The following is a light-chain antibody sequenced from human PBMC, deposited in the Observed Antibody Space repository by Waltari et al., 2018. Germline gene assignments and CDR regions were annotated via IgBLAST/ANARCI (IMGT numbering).Light chain of an antibody. J-gene: IGKJ1*01. CDR3: LQDYIYPWT. V-gene: IGKV1-6*01. Sequence: AIQMTQSPSSLSASVGERVNITCRASQGIRNDLGWYQQKPGKAPKLLIYAASSLQSGVPSRFSGSGSGTDFTLTISSLQPEDFATYFCLQDYIYPWTFGQGTKVEVK. CDR2: AAS. CDR1: QGIRND.